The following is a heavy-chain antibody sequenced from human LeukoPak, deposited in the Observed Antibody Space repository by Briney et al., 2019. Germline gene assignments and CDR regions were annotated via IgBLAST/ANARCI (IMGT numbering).Heavy chain of an antibody. CDR1: GFTFDNYA. CDR2: ISWNSGSI. J-gene: IGHJ4*02. CDR3: AKDTRQYSTSGEFDY. D-gene: IGHD6-6*01. V-gene: IGHV3-9*03. Sequence: GGSLRLSCAASGFTFDNYAMHWVRQAPGKGLEWVSGISWNSGSIGYADSVKGRFTISRDNAKNSLYLQMNSLRAEDMALYYCAKDTRQYSTSGEFDYWGQGTLVTASS.